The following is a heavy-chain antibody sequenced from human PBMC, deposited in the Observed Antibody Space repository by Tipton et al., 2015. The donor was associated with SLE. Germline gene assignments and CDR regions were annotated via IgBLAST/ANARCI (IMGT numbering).Heavy chain of an antibody. Sequence: SLRLSCAASGFTFSSYWMSWVRQAPGKGLEWVANIKQDGSEKYYVDSVKGRFTISRDNAKNSLYLQMSSLRAEDMAVYYCARRAYYYDSSGYYLAFDYWGQGTLVTVSS. D-gene: IGHD3-22*01. CDR2: IKQDGSEK. CDR1: GFTFSSYW. V-gene: IGHV3-7*03. J-gene: IGHJ4*02. CDR3: ARRAYYYDSSGYYLAFDY.